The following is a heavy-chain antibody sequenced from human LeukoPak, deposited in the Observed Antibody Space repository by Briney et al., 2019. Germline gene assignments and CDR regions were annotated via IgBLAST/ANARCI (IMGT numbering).Heavy chain of an antibody. CDR3: ARVWSGYPILDY. V-gene: IGHV4-39*07. CDR1: GGSISSSSYY. J-gene: IGHJ4*02. D-gene: IGHD3-3*01. Sequence: PSETLSLTCTVSGGSISSSSYYWGWIRQPPGKGLEWIGSIYHSGSTYYNPSLKSRVTISVDTSKNQFSLKLSSVTAADTAVYYCARVWSGYPILDYWGQGTLVTVSS. CDR2: IYHSGST.